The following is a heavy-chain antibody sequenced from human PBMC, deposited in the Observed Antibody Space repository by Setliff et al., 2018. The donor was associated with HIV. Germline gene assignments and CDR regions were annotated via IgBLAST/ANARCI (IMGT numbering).Heavy chain of an antibody. V-gene: IGHV3-11*04. J-gene: IGHJ4*02. CDR2: ISSSGDTS. CDR3: ADPPSGY. Sequence: GGSLRLSCAASGFRFSDHFASWFRQAPGKGLEWISDISSSGDTSNYADSMKGRFTVSRDNAKNSLSLQMNSLRVEDTAVYYCADPPSGYWGQGTLVTVSS. CDR1: GFRFSDHF. D-gene: IGHD3-10*01.